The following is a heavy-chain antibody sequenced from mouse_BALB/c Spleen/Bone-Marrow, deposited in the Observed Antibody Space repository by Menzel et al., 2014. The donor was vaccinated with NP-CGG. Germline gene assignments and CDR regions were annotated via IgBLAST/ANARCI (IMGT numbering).Heavy chain of an antibody. CDR2: IDPSDSET. V-gene: IGHV1S127*01. D-gene: IGHD1-1*01. J-gene: IGHJ3*01. CDR3: ASYGSSPAWSAY. Sequence: QVQLQQSGPQLVRPGASVKISCKASGYSFTSYWMHWVKQRPGQGLEWIGMIDPSDSETRLNQMFKDKATLTVDKSSSTAYMQLSSPTSEDSAVYYGASYGSSPAWSAYWGQGTLVTVSA. CDR1: GYSFTSYW.